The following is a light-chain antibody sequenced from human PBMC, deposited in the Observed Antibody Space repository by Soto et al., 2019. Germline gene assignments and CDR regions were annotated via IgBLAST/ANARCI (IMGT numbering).Light chain of an antibody. CDR2: KAS. J-gene: IGKJ4*01. Sequence: DSQMTQSPSTLSASVGDRVTITCRASQCVTTWLAWYQQKPGKAPKILISKASNLQSAVPSRFSASGSGTEFTLTISSLQPDDFGTYYCQQYDSYPLTFGGGTQVEIK. CDR3: QQYDSYPLT. CDR1: QCVTTW. V-gene: IGKV1-5*03.